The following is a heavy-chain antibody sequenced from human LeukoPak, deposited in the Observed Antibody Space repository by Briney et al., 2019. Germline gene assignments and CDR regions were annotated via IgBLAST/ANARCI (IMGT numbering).Heavy chain of an antibody. V-gene: IGHV3-64D*09. CDR1: GFTFSTYH. Sequence: GGSLRLSCSASGFTFSTYHTHWVRQAPGKGLQYVSTISSDGANIYIADSVRDRFTISRDNAKHTLYLQMSSLRVEDTAIYYCYSSAWYGAFDVWGQGTVVTVSS. CDR2: ISSDGANI. J-gene: IGHJ3*01. CDR3: YSSAWYGAFDV. D-gene: IGHD6-19*01.